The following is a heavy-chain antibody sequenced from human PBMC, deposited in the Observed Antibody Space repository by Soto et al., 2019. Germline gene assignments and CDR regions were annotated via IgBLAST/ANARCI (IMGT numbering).Heavy chain of an antibody. J-gene: IGHJ4*02. V-gene: IGHV3-23*01. Sequence: EVQLLESGGGLVEPGGSLRLSCAASGITFIADAMSWVRQAPGKGLEWVSAISGSGATTYYADSVKGRFTISRDNSKNTLYLQMNSLRAEDTALYYCAKSFSSNWYDYFDYWGQGSLVTVSS. CDR1: GITFIADA. D-gene: IGHD6-13*01. CDR3: AKSFSSNWYDYFDY. CDR2: ISGSGATT.